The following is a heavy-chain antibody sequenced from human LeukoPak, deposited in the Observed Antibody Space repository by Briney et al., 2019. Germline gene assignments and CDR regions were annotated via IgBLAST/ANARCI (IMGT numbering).Heavy chain of an antibody. CDR1: GGSFSGYY. J-gene: IGHJ4*02. V-gene: IGHV4-34*01. CDR3: ARGLGYCSGGSCSAFDY. D-gene: IGHD2-15*01. CDR2: INHSGST. Sequence: PSETLSLTCAAYGGSFSGYYWSWIRQPPGKGLEWIGEINHSGSTNYNPSLKSRVTISVDTSKNQFSLKLSSVTAAGTAVYYCARGLGYCSGGSCSAFDYWGQGTLVTVSS.